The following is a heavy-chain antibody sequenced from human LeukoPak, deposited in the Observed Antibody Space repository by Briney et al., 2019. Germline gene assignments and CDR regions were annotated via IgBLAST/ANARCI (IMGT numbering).Heavy chain of an antibody. CDR1: GFTFSSYW. J-gene: IGHJ4*02. Sequence: GGSLRLSCAASGFTFSSYWMHWVRQDPGKGLVWVSLIKSDGTYTSYADSVKGRFTISRGNAKNSLHLQMNTLRAEDTAVYYCASFDSSGWHYFDYWGQGTLVTVSA. V-gene: IGHV3-74*01. CDR3: ASFDSSGWHYFDY. CDR2: IKSDGTYT. D-gene: IGHD6-19*01.